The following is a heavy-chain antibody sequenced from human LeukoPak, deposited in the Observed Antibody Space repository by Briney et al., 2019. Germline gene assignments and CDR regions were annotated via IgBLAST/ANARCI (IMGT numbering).Heavy chain of an antibody. D-gene: IGHD6-19*01. Sequence: GASVKVSFKASGYTFTGYYMHWVRQAPGQGLEGIGLINPNNGGTNYAQKFHGKVTINTDTSISTAYMELSRLRSDDTAVYYCASPRYSSGCYFDYWGQGTLVTVSS. V-gene: IGHV1-2*02. J-gene: IGHJ4*02. CDR2: INPNNGGT. CDR1: GYTFTGYY. CDR3: ASPRYSSGCYFDY.